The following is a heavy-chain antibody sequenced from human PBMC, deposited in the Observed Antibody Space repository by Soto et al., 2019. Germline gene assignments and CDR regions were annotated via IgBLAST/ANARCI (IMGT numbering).Heavy chain of an antibody. V-gene: IGHV3-7*01. CDR2: IKQDGSEE. CDR3: AREASSGWYLLDF. D-gene: IGHD6-19*01. CDR1: GFTLSTYW. Sequence: EVQLVESGGGLVQPGGSLRLSCAASGFTLSTYWMSWVRQTPGKGLEWVANIKQDGSEEFYVDSVKGRFTISRDNATNSMYLQMISLRVEDTAVYYCAREASSGWYLLDFWGEGSLVTIAS. J-gene: IGHJ4*02.